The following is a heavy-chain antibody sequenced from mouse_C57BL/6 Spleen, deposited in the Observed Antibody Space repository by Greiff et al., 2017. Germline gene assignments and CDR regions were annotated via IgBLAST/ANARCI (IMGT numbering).Heavy chain of an antibody. V-gene: IGHV1-26*01. J-gene: IGHJ2*01. CDR2: INPNNGGT. CDR3: APLTDYFDY. Sequence: EVQLQQSGPELVKPGASVKISCKASGYTFTDYYMNWVKQSHGKSLEWIGDINPNNGGTSYNQKFKGKATLTVDKSSSTAYMELRSLTSEDSAVYYCAPLTDYFDYWGQGTTLTVSS. CDR1: GYTFTDYY.